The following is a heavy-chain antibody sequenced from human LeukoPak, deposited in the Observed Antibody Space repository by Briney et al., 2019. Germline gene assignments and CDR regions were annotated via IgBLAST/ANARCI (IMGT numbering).Heavy chain of an antibody. CDR2: IYYSGST. CDR3: ARHSGPGWLYYFDY. V-gene: IGHV4-39*01. J-gene: IGHJ4*02. CDR1: GGSISSSSYY. Sequence: SETLSLTCTVSGGSISSSSYYWGWIRQPPGKGLEWIGNIYYSGSTYYNPSLKSRVTISVDTSKNQFSLKLSSVTAADTAVYYCARHSGPGWLYYFDYWGQGTLVTVSS. D-gene: IGHD6-19*01.